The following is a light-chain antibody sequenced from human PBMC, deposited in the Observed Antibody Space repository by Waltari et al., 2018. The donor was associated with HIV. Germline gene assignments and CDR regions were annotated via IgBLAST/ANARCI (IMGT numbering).Light chain of an antibody. J-gene: IGLJ3*02. CDR2: NDN. CDR1: RSNIGINT. Sequence: QSVLTQSPSASGTPGQRVTISCSGSRSNIGINTIHWFQQRPGTAPKLLLFNDNERPSGVPDRFSGSKSGTSASLAISGLQSEDEANYYCAAWDVTLHGWVFGGGTKVTVL. V-gene: IGLV1-44*01. CDR3: AAWDVTLHGWV.